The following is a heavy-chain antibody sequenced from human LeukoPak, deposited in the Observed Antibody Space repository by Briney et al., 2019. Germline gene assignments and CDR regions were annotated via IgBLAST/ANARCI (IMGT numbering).Heavy chain of an antibody. CDR1: GGSFSGYY. Sequence: SETLSLTCAVYGGSFSGYYWSWIRQPPGKGLEWIGEINHSGSTNNNPSLKSRVTISVDTSKNQFSLKLSSVTAADTAVYYCARSYYYYGMDVWGQGTTVTVSS. V-gene: IGHV4-34*01. CDR2: INHSGST. J-gene: IGHJ6*02. CDR3: ARSYYYYGMDV.